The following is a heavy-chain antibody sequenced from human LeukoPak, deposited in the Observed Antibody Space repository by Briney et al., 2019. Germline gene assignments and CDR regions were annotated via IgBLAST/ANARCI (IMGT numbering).Heavy chain of an antibody. CDR3: ARPKYADYDWPDWYFDL. CDR2: IYNSGST. J-gene: IGHJ2*01. Sequence: SEALSLTCSLSGGSISTSYWIWIRQPPGKGLEWIGYIYNSGSTNYNPSFKSRVTISVDMSKNQFSLKLSSVTAADTAVYYCARPKYADYDWPDWYFDLWGRGTLVTVSS. V-gene: IGHV4-59*01. D-gene: IGHD4-17*01. CDR1: GGSISTSY.